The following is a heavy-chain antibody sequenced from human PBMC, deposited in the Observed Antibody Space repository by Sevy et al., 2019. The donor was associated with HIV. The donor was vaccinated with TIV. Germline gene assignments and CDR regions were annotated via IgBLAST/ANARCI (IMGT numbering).Heavy chain of an antibody. CDR3: ARGGDFNDRSAKRDFDY. V-gene: IGHV3-33*08. CDR1: GFTFSSYW. CDR2: IWNDGSNK. Sequence: GGSLRLSCAASGFTFSSYWMHWVRQAPGKGLEWVAVIWNDGSNKYYADSVKGRFTISRDNSKNTLYLQMNSLRVEDTAVYFCARGGDFNDRSAKRDFDYWGQGTLVTVSS. J-gene: IGHJ4*02. D-gene: IGHD3-22*01.